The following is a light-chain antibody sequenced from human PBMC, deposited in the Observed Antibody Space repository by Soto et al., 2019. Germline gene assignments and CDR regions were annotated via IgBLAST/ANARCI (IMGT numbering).Light chain of an antibody. CDR1: QSVSSRR. J-gene: IGKJ1*01. V-gene: IGKV3-20*01. Sequence: EIVLTQSPGTLSLSPGERATLSCRAIQSVSSRRLAWYRQKPGQDPRLLIYCASSRATGIPDSFSGSGSGTHFTLTISRLEPEDFAVYYSQQYGSXLWTCGQGTKV. CDR2: CAS. CDR3: QQYGSXLWT.